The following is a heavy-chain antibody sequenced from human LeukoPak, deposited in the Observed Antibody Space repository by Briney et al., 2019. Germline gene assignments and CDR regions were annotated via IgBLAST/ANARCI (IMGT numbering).Heavy chain of an antibody. CDR1: GGSISSYY. CDR2: IFYSGST. D-gene: IGHD6-13*01. J-gene: IGHJ6*02. V-gene: IGHV4-59*01. CDR3: ARVGGPSSSFYYYYGMDV. Sequence: SETLSLTCTVSGGSISSYYWSWIRQPPGKGLEWIGDIFYSGSTNYNPSLKSRVTISVDTSKNQFSLKLRSVTAADTAMYYCARVGGPSSSFYYYYGMDVWGQGTTVTVSS.